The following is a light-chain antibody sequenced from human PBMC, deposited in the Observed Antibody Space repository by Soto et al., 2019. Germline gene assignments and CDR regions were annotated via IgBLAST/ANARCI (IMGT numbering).Light chain of an antibody. CDR3: LQHYAWPWT. CDR2: RIF. V-gene: IGKV3-15*01. Sequence: EMVMAQSPGTVSVYPGETVTLSCRASQSVSGYLDWFHQKPGQAPRLVLLRIFTRAIGVPARFSGSGSETEFTLTINGLQSEDSGVYYCLQHYAWPWTFGQGTKVDIK. J-gene: IGKJ1*01. CDR1: QSVSGY.